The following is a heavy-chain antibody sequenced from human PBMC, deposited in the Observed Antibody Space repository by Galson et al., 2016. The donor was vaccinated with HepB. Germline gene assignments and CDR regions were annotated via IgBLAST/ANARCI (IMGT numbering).Heavy chain of an antibody. CDR1: GYTFTNSG. V-gene: IGHV1-18*01. CDR3: ARVQWRVFGAFDL. J-gene: IGHJ4*02. Sequence: SVKVSCKASGYTFTNSGVSWVRQAPGQGLEWMGWISTYTGHTKYAQTLQGRVTMTTDTSKNTAYMELRSLESDDTAVYYCARVQWRVFGAFDLWGQGTLVTVSS. CDR2: ISTYTGHT. D-gene: IGHD6-19*01.